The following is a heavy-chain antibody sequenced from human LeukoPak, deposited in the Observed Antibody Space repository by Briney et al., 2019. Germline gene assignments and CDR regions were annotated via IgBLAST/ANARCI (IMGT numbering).Heavy chain of an antibody. CDR3: ARDLQVGATI. CDR2: ISSSSSTI. Sequence: PGGSLRLSCAASGFTFSSYSMNWVRQAPGKGLKWVSYISSSSSTIYYADSVKGRFTISRDNAKNSLYLQMNSLRAEDTAVYYCARDLQVGATIWGQGTLVTVSS. CDR1: GFTFSSYS. V-gene: IGHV3-48*01. D-gene: IGHD1-26*01. J-gene: IGHJ4*02.